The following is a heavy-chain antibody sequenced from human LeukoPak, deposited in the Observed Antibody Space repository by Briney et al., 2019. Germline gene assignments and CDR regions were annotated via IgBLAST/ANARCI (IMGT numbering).Heavy chain of an antibody. CDR3: ARGPIVLMVYAIFYGMDV. J-gene: IGHJ6*02. CDR2: INHSGST. D-gene: IGHD2-8*01. V-gene: IGHV4-34*01. Sequence: PSETLSLTCAVYGGSFSGYYWSWIRQPPGKGLEGIGEINHSGSTNYNPSLKSRVTISVDTSKNQFSLNLSSVTAADTAVYYCARGPIVLMVYAIFYGMDVWGQGTTVTVSS. CDR1: GGSFSGYY.